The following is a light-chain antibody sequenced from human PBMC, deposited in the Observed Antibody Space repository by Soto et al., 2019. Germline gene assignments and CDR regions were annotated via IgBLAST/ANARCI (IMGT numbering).Light chain of an antibody. V-gene: IGKV1-12*01. Sequence: DIQMTQSPSSVSASVGDRVTITCRASQGISSWLAWFEQKPGEAPRLLIYAASTLDSGVPSRFSGSGSGTDFTLTISTLQPEDFATYYCQQGNSFPLTFGGGTKVEIK. J-gene: IGKJ4*01. CDR2: AAS. CDR3: QQGNSFPLT. CDR1: QGISSW.